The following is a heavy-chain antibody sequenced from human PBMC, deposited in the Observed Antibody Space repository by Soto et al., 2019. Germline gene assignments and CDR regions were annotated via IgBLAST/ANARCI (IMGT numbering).Heavy chain of an antibody. J-gene: IGHJ4*02. D-gene: IGHD3-10*01. CDR2: MNPNSGNT. V-gene: IGHV1-8*02. Sequence: ASVKVSCKASGGTFSSYDINWVRQATGQGLEWMGWMNPNSGNTGYAQKFQGRVTMTRNTSISTAYMELSSLRSEDTAVYYCARRGMVRGVHNFDYWGQGTLVTVSS. CDR3: ARRGMVRGVHNFDY. CDR1: GGTFSSYD.